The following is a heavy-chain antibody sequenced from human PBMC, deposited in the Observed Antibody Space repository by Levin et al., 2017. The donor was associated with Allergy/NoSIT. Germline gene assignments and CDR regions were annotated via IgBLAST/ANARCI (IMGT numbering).Heavy chain of an antibody. CDR3: AALPPDIVVVPAVERKEDY. D-gene: IGHD2-2*01. V-gene: IGHV3-30-3*01. CDR1: GFTFSSYA. CDR2: ISYDGSNK. J-gene: IGHJ4*02. Sequence: GESLKISCAASGFTFSSYAMHWVRQAPGKGLEWVAVISYDGSNKYYADSVKGRFTFSRDNSKNTLYLQMNSLRAEDTAVYSCAALPPDIVVVPAVERKEDYWGQGTLVTVSS.